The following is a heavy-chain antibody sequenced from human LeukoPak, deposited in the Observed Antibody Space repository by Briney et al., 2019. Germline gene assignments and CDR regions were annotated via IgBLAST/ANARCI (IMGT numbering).Heavy chain of an antibody. D-gene: IGHD6-13*01. CDR2: INGDGGSR. CDR3: ASASSHGTAAGGDY. Sequence: GGSLRLSCAASGFTFSTYWMHWVRQAPGKGLVWVSRINGDGGSRNYADSVKGRFTISRDNAKNTLYLQMSSLRVEDTAVYYCASASSHGTAAGGDYWGQGTLVTVST. J-gene: IGHJ4*02. CDR1: GFTFSTYW. V-gene: IGHV3-74*01.